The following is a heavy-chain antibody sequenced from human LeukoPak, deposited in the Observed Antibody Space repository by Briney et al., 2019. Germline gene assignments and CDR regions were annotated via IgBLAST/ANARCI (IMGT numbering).Heavy chain of an antibody. J-gene: IGHJ3*02. Sequence: GRSLRLSCAASGFSFSSYNLNWVRQAPGKGLEWVSSLSTSSSYIYYADSVKGRFTVSRDNARNSLELQMNSLRAEDTAVYYCARSRRDGDYLFSAFDIWGQGTMVTVSS. CDR2: LSTSSSYI. V-gene: IGHV3-21*01. CDR3: ARSRRDGDYLFSAFDI. D-gene: IGHD4-17*01. CDR1: GFSFSSYN.